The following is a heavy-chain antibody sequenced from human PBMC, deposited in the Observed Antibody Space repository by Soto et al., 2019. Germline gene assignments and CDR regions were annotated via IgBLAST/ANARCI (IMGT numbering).Heavy chain of an antibody. CDR3: ARVLLNYGDTRAYYYYGMDV. V-gene: IGHV3-30-3*01. D-gene: IGHD4-17*01. CDR1: GFTFSSYA. J-gene: IGHJ6*02. CDR2: ISYDGSNK. Sequence: QVQLVESGGGVVQPGRSLRLSCAASGFTFSSYAMHWVRQAPGKGLEWVAVISYDGSNKYCADSVKGRFTISRDNSKNTLYLQMNSLRAEDTAVYYCARVLLNYGDTRAYYYYGMDVWGQGTTVTVSS.